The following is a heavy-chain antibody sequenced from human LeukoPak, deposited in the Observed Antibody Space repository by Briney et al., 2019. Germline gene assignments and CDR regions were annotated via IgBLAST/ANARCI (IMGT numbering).Heavy chain of an antibody. CDR1: GGSISSYY. D-gene: IGHD3-16*01. Sequence: SETLFLTCTVSGGSISSYYWSWIRQPPGKGLEWIGYIYFSGSTNYNPSLKSRVTISVDTSKNQFSLKLSSVTAADTAVYYCAGQDRLREGGVPNWFDPWGQGTLVTVSS. J-gene: IGHJ5*02. CDR3: AGQDRLREGGVPNWFDP. CDR2: IYFSGST. V-gene: IGHV4-59*01.